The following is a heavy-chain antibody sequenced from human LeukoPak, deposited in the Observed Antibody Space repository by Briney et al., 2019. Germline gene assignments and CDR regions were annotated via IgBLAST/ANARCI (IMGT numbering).Heavy chain of an antibody. CDR2: IYYSGST. J-gene: IGHJ4*02. D-gene: IGHD6-19*01. CDR1: GGSISSYY. CDR3: ARVRGGWYDY. Sequence: KPSETLSLTCTVSGGSISSYYWSWIRQPPGKGLEWIGYIYYSGSTNYNPSLESRVTISVDTSKNQFSLKLSSVTAADTAVYYCARVRGGWYDYWGQGTLVTVSS. V-gene: IGHV4-59*01.